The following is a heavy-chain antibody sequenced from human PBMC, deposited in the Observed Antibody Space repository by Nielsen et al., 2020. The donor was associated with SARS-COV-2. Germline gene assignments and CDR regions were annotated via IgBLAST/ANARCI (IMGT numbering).Heavy chain of an antibody. D-gene: IGHD3/OR15-3a*01. V-gene: IGHV1-18*01. CDR1: GYTFTNYG. J-gene: IGHJ4*02. Sequence: ASVKVSCKASGYTFTNYGISWVRQTPGQGLEWMGWISAHNGNTKYVQKLQGRVTMTTDTSTSTAHMELRSLRSDDTAVYYCARGTGEDYWGQGTLVTVSS. CDR2: ISAHNGNT. CDR3: ARGTGEDY.